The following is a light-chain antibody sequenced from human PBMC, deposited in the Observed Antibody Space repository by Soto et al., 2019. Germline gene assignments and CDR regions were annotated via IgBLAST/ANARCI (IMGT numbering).Light chain of an antibody. CDR1: RSDVGGYDY. J-gene: IGLJ1*01. V-gene: IGLV2-11*01. Sequence: QSVLTQPRSVSGYPGQSVSISCTGARSDVGGYDYVSWYQQHPDKAPKVIIYDVIKRPSGVPDRFSGSKSGNTASLTISGLQSDDEADYYCCSYAGSDSYVFGPGTKLTVL. CDR3: CSYAGSDSYV. CDR2: DVI.